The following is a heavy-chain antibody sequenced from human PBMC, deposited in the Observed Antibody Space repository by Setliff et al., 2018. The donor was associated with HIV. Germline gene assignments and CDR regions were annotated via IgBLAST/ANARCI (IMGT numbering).Heavy chain of an antibody. CDR3: ARDATRGGDFDF. Sequence: LRLSCATSGFTFSNFWMTWVRQAPGKGLEWVANIKEDGSETFYVDSLKGRFTMSRDNAKNLVYLEMNSLKVEDTAVYYCARDATRGGDFDFWGQGTLVTVSS. CDR1: GFTFSNFW. J-gene: IGHJ4*02. CDR2: IKEDGSET. V-gene: IGHV3-7*01. D-gene: IGHD1-26*01.